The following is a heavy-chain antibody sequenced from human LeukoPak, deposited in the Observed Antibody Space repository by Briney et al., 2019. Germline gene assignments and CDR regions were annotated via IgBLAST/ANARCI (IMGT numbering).Heavy chain of an antibody. Sequence: PGGSLRLSCAASGFTLSSYEMNWVRQAPGKGLEWVSYISSSGSTIYYADSVKGRFTISRDNAKNSLYLQMNSLRAEDTAVYYCARVGYSYGLDYWGQGTLVTVSS. CDR3: ARVGYSYGLDY. CDR2: ISSSGSTI. V-gene: IGHV3-48*03. J-gene: IGHJ4*02. CDR1: GFTLSSYE. D-gene: IGHD5-18*01.